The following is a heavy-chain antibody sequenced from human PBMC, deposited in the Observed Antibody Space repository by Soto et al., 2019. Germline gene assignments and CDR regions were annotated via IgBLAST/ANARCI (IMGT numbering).Heavy chain of an antibody. CDR3: ARHGIVVVVAATSDRFDP. V-gene: IGHV4-39*01. Sequence: AETLSLTCTVSGGSISSSSYYWGWIRQPPGKGLEWIGSIYYSGSTYYNPSLKSRVTISVDTSKNQFSLKLSSVTAADTAVYYCARHGIVVVVAATSDRFDPWGQGTLVTVSS. CDR2: IYYSGST. D-gene: IGHD2-15*01. J-gene: IGHJ5*02. CDR1: GGSISSSSYY.